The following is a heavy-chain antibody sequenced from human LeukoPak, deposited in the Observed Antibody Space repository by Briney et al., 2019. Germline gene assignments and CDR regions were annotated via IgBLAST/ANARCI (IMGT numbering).Heavy chain of an antibody. V-gene: IGHV3-23*01. J-gene: IGHJ4*02. CDR3: ANPPLGTGSYYNYFDY. CDR1: GFTFSSYA. D-gene: IGHD3-10*01. CDR2: ISGSGGST. Sequence: PGGSLRLSCAASGFTFSSYAMSWVRQAPGKRLEWVSAISGSGGSTYYADSVKGRFTISRDNPKNTLYLQMNSLRAEDTAVYYCANPPLGTGSYYNYFDYWGQGTLVTVSS.